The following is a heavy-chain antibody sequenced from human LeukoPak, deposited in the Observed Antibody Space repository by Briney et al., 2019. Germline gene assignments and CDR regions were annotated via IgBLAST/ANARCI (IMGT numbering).Heavy chain of an antibody. CDR1: GYSISSGYY. CDR3: ARAYDFWSGYYLDY. CDR2: IYHSGST. D-gene: IGHD3-3*01. V-gene: IGHV4-38-2*01. J-gene: IGHJ4*02. Sequence: SEILSLTCAVSGYSISSGYYWGWIRQPPGKGLEWIGSIYHSGSTYYNPSLKSRVTISVDTSKNQFSLKLSSVTAADTAVYYCARAYDFWSGYYLDYWGQGTLVTVSS.